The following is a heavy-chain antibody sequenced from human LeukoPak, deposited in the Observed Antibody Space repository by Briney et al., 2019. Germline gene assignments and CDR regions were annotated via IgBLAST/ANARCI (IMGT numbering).Heavy chain of an antibody. CDR3: ARDAITMIVVVTYDYGMDV. D-gene: IGHD3-22*01. CDR2: IYYSGST. Sequence: GSLRLSCAASGFTFSSYSMNWIRQPPGKGLEWIGSIYYSGSTYYNPSLKSRVTISVDTSKNQFSLKLSSVTAADTAVYYCARDAITMIVVVTYDYGMDVWGQGTTVTVSS. CDR1: GFTFSSYS. J-gene: IGHJ6*02. V-gene: IGHV4-39*07.